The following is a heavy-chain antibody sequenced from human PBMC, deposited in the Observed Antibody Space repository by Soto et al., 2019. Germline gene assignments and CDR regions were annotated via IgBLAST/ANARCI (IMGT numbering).Heavy chain of an antibody. D-gene: IGHD1-26*01. Sequence: GGSLRLSCAASGFTFITYAMSWVRQAPGKGLEWVSTISGSGGSTYYADSVKGQFTISRDNSKNTLYLQINSLRVEDTAVYYCAKNKDWELPPFDYWGQGTLVTVSS. V-gene: IGHV3-23*01. CDR2: ISGSGGST. CDR1: GFTFITYA. CDR3: AKNKDWELPPFDY. J-gene: IGHJ4*02.